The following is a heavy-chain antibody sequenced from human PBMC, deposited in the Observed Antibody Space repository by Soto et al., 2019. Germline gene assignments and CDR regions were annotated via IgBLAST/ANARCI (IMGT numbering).Heavy chain of an antibody. Sequence: QTGGSLRLSCAASGFTFSSYEMNWVRQAPGKGREWVSYISSSGSTIYYADSGKGRFTISRDNAKNSLYLQMNSLRAEDPAVYYCARDHKGGYYYYGMDVWGQGTTVTVSS. V-gene: IGHV3-48*03. CDR3: ARDHKGGYYYYGMDV. CDR2: ISSSGSTI. CDR1: GFTFSSYE. J-gene: IGHJ6*02.